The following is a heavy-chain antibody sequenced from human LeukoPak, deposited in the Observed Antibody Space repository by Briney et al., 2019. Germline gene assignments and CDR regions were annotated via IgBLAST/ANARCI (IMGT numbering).Heavy chain of an antibody. CDR2: ISSSGSTI. Sequence: PGGSLRLSCAASGFTFSDYYMSWIRQAPGKGREGVSYISSSGSTIYYADSVKGRFTISRDNAKNSLYLQMNSLRAEDTAVYYCARDQAPYYYDSRSSAFDIWGQGTMVTVSS. CDR3: ARDQAPYYYDSRSSAFDI. CDR1: GFTFSDYY. J-gene: IGHJ3*02. V-gene: IGHV3-11*01. D-gene: IGHD3-22*01.